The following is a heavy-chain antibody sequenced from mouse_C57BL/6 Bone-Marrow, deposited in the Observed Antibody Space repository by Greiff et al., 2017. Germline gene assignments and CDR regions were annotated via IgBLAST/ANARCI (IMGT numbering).Heavy chain of an antibody. V-gene: IGHV1-74*01. CDR2: IHPSDSDT. Sequence: QVQLQQPGAELVKPGASVKVSCKASGYTFTSYWMHWVKQRPGQGLEWIGRIHPSDSDTNYNQKFTGKATLTVDKSSRTAYMQLSSLTSEDSAVYYCEIKKEQQTGDGYFDVWGTGTTVTVSS. J-gene: IGHJ1*03. CDR1: GYTFTSYW. D-gene: IGHD2-13*01. CDR3: EIKKEQQTGDGYFDV.